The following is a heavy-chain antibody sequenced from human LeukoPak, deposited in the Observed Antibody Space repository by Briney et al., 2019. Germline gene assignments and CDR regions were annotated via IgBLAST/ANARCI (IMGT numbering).Heavy chain of an antibody. CDR3: ARDKENPYSSSYIDY. J-gene: IGHJ4*02. Sequence: GRSLRLSCAASGFTFSSYAMHWVRQAPGKGLEWVAVISYDGSNKYYADSVKGRFTISRDNSKNTLYLQMNSLRAEDTAVYYCARDKENPYSSSYIDYWSQGTLVTVSS. CDR1: GFTFSSYA. CDR2: ISYDGSNK. D-gene: IGHD6-13*01. V-gene: IGHV3-30-3*01.